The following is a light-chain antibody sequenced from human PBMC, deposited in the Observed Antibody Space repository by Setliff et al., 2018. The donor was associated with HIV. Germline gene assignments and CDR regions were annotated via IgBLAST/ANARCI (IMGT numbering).Light chain of an antibody. J-gene: IGLJ1*01. CDR1: SSDVGGYKY. CDR2: DVS. Sequence: QSALTQPRSVSGSPGQSVTISCTGTSSDVGGYKYVSWYQQHPGKAPKLIIYDVSKRPSGVPDRFSGSKSGNTASLTISGLQAEDEADYYCSSYAITNTLPFGTGTKVTVL. V-gene: IGLV2-11*01. CDR3: SSYAITNTLP.